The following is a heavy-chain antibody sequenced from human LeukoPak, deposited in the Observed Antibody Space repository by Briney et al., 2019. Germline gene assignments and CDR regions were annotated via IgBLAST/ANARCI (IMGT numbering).Heavy chain of an antibody. CDR1: GGSISPYY. D-gene: IGHD7-27*01. V-gene: IGHV4-59*01. CDR2: IYYIGNT. Sequence: PSETLSLTCTVSGGSISPYYWSWIRQPPGKGLEWVGYIYYIGNTNYNPTLKSRVTISLDTSKNQFSLKLSSVTAADTAVYYCARDRGLGRSAFDIWGQGTMVTVSS. CDR3: ARDRGLGRSAFDI. J-gene: IGHJ3*02.